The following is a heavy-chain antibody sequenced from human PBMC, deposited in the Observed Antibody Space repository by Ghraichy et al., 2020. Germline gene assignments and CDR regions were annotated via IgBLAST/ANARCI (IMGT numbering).Heavy chain of an antibody. CDR1: GFTFTTYG. J-gene: IGHJ4*02. D-gene: IGHD3-22*01. CDR2: ITSSSSTI. CDR3: ARGYYDSSGYFHFDY. Sequence: GGSLRLSCAASGFTFTTYGMNWVRQAPGKGLEWVSYITSSSSTIYYADSVKGRFTISRDNAKNSLYLQMSSLRAEDTAVYYCARGYYDSSGYFHFDYWGQGTLVTVSS. V-gene: IGHV3-48*01.